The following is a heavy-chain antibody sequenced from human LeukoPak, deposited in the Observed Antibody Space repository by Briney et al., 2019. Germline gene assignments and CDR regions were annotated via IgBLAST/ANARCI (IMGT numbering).Heavy chain of an antibody. CDR2: ISRNGDTT. V-gene: IGHV3-64D*06. Sequence: PGGSLRLSCSASGFTFSTFPMHWVRQAPGKGLEYFSAISRNGDTTYYADSAKGRFTISRDNSKNTLYLQMSSLRPEDTAVYYRVKALTDDAFDIWGQGTMVTVSS. CDR3: VKALTDDAFDI. J-gene: IGHJ3*02. CDR1: GFTFSTFP.